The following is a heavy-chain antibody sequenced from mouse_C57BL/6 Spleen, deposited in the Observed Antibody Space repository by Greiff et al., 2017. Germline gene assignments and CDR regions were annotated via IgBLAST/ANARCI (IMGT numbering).Heavy chain of an antibody. V-gene: IGHV10-1*01. CDR2: IRSKSNNYAT. Sequence: EVMLVESGGGLVQPKGSLKLSCAASGFSFNTYAMNWVRQAPGKGLEWVARIRSKSNNYATYYADSVKDRFTISRDDSESMLYLQMNNLKTEDTAMYYCVRDYYGSSSLNFDVWGTGTTVTVSS. CDR3: VRDYYGSSSLNFDV. CDR1: GFSFNTYA. J-gene: IGHJ1*03. D-gene: IGHD1-1*01.